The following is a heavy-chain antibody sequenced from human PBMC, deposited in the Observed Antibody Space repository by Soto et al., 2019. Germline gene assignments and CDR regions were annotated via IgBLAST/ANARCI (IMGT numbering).Heavy chain of an antibody. J-gene: IGHJ4*02. Sequence: EVQLLESGGGLVQPGGSLRLSCAASRFAFSSYAMSWVRQAPGKGLEWVSTVSGSSSNTYYADSVKGRFTISRDNSKNTLYLQMKGLRAEDTAVYYCAKDRIAVAVMLFDYWGQGTLVTVSS. V-gene: IGHV3-23*01. CDR2: VSGSSSNT. CDR1: RFAFSSYA. CDR3: AKDRIAVAVMLFDY. D-gene: IGHD6-19*01.